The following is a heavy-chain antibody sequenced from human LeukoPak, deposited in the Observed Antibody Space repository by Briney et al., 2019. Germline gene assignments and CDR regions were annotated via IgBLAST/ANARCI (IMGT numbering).Heavy chain of an antibody. CDR1: GFTFSSFA. J-gene: IGHJ4*02. Sequence: PGGSLRLSCSASGFTFSSFAMHWDRQAPGKGLEYVAAISRNGGSTYYADSVKGRFTISRANSKSTLYLQMSSLRAEDTAVYLCVKDLRSDFMGVLSRYLSYWGQGTLVTVSS. V-gene: IGHV3-64D*09. CDR2: ISRNGGST. CDR3: VKDLRSDFMGVLSRYLSY. D-gene: IGHD2/OR15-2a*01.